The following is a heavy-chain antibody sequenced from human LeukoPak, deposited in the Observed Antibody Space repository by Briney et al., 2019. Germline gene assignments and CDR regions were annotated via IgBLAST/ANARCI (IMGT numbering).Heavy chain of an antibody. Sequence: SETLSLTCAVYGGSFSGYYWSWIRQPPGKGLEWIGKINHSGSTNHNPSLKSRVTISVDTSKNQFSLKLSSVTAADTAVYYCYGGNTREDYWGQGTLVTVSS. D-gene: IGHD4-23*01. V-gene: IGHV4-34*01. CDR3: YGGNTREDY. J-gene: IGHJ4*02. CDR2: INHSGST. CDR1: GGSFSGYY.